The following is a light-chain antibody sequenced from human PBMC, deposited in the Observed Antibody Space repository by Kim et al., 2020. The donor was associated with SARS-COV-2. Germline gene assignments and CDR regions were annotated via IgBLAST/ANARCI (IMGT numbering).Light chain of an antibody. V-gene: IGLV3-19*01. CDR2: GKN. CDR1: SLRSYY. CDR3: NSRDSSGNPHVV. J-gene: IGLJ2*01. Sequence: SSELTQDPAVSVALGQTVRITYQGDSLRSYYASWYQQKPGQAPVLVIYGKNNRPSGIPDRFSGSSSGNTASLTITGAQAEDEADYYCNSRDSSGNPHVVF.